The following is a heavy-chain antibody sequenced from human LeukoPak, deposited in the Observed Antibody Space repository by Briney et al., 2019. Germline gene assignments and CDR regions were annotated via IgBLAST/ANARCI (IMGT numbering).Heavy chain of an antibody. J-gene: IGHJ3*02. V-gene: IGHV4-30-4*01. Sequence: SETLSLTCTVSGGSISSGDYYWSWIRQPPGKGLEWIGHIYYSGSTYYNPSLKSRVTISVDTSKNQFSLKLSSVTAADTAVYYCARETTVTTEGRGLDAFDIWGQGTMVTVSS. D-gene: IGHD4-17*01. CDR2: IYYSGST. CDR1: GGSISSGDYY. CDR3: ARETTVTTEGRGLDAFDI.